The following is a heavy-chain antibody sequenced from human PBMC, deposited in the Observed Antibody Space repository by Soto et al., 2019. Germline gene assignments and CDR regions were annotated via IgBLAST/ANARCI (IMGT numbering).Heavy chain of an antibody. CDR3: ATVPSSSGPT. D-gene: IGHD6-19*01. CDR1: RFNFSAAW. J-gene: IGHJ4*02. CDR2: IKPKSEGETA. Sequence: EMQLVKSGGGLVKPGGSLRLSCVASRFNFSAAWLNWIRQAPGKGLEWVGRIKPKSEGETADYTAPVRGRFTISRDDSQNTLHMQIDSLQTEDTAVYYCATVPSSSGPTWGLGVLVTVSS. V-gene: IGHV3-15*07.